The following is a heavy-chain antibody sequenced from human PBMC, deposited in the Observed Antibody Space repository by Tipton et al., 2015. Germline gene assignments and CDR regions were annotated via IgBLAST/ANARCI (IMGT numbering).Heavy chain of an antibody. Sequence: TLSLTCSVSGGSITGGRYSWGWIRQPPGKGLEWIGTIYFSGSTSATSSLKSRVTLSVDTSKDQFSLRLSSVTASDTAVYFCARHIHRYGAIDYWGQGALVTVSS. V-gene: IGHV4-39*01. CDR2: IYFSGST. J-gene: IGHJ4*02. CDR3: ARHIHRYGAIDY. CDR1: GGSITGGRYS. D-gene: IGHD1-26*01.